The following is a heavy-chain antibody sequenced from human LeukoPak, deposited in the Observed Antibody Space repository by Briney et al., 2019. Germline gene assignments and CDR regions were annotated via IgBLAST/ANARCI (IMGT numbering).Heavy chain of an antibody. CDR1: GFTFSDFW. D-gene: IGHD2-21*02. CDR3: ANDLSYGMDV. CDR2: IKQDGSDK. J-gene: IGHJ6*02. Sequence: GGSLRLSCAASGFTFSDFWMTWVRQAPGKGLEWVANIKQDGSDKYYVDSVKGRFTISRDNAKNSLYLQMNSLRAEDAAVYYCANDLSYGMDVWGQGTTVTVSS. V-gene: IGHV3-7*02.